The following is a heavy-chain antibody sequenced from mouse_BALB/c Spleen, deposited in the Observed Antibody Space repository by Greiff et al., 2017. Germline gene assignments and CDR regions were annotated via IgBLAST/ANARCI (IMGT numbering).Heavy chain of an antibody. D-gene: IGHD1-1*01. CDR1: GFTFSSYG. V-gene: IGHV5-6-3*01. CDR3: ARDRDFPRGSSFYFDY. J-gene: IGHJ2*01. Sequence: EVQVVESGGGLVQPGGSLKLSCAASGFTFSSYGMSWVRQTPDKRLELVATINSNGGSTYYPDSVKGRFTISRDNAKNTLYLQMSSLKSEDTAMYYCARDRDFPRGSSFYFDYWGQGTTLTVSS. CDR2: INSNGGST.